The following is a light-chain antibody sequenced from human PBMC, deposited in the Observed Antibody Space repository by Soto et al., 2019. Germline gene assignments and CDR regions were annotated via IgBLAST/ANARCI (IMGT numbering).Light chain of an antibody. CDR2: GAS. Sequence: EIVMTQSPATLSVSPGERATLSCRASQSVSSNLAWYQQKPGQGPRLLIYGASTRATGIPARFSGSGSGTEFTLTISSLQSEDFAVYYCQQYNNWPPWTFGQGTNVEIK. CDR3: QQYNNWPPWT. CDR1: QSVSSN. J-gene: IGKJ1*01. V-gene: IGKV3-15*01.